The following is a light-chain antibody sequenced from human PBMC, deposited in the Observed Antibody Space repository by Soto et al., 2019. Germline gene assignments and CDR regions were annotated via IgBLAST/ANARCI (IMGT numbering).Light chain of an antibody. J-gene: IGKJ4*01. CDR1: QSVSSY. Sequence: EVVLTQSPATLSLSPGERATLSCRASQSVSSYLAWYQQKPDQTPRLLIYDASNRATGIPARFSGSGSGTGFTLTSSSLAPEDFAVYYCQQHRTWHPAFGGGTKVEIK. V-gene: IGKV3-11*01. CDR2: DAS. CDR3: QQHRTWHPA.